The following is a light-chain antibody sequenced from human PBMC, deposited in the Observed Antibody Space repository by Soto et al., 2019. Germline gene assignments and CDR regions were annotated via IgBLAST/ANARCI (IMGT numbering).Light chain of an antibody. J-gene: IGKJ4*01. CDR2: NAS. CDR3: HQRSNWPRT. CDR1: QSVRTY. Sequence: EIVLTQSPATLSLFPGERATLSCRASQSVRTYLAWYQQKPGQAPRLLISNASNRATGIPARFSGSGSGTDSTLTISSLEAEDFAVYYCHQRSNWPRTFGGGTKVDIK. V-gene: IGKV3-11*01.